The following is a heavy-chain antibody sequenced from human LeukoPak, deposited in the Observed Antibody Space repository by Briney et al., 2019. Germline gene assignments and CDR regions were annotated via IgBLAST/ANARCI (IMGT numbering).Heavy chain of an antibody. D-gene: IGHD4-17*01. V-gene: IGHV5-51*01. CDR1: GYSFTSYW. CDR3: ARLRGYRTTVTTFDY. J-gene: IGHJ4*02. CDR2: ILSGDADT. Sequence: GESLKISCNGSGYSFTSYWIGWVRQMPGNGLEWMGTILSGDADTRYSPSSEGRVTNSADKSISTAYLQWSSRKASDTPMYYWARLRGYRTTVTTFDYWGQGTLVNVSS.